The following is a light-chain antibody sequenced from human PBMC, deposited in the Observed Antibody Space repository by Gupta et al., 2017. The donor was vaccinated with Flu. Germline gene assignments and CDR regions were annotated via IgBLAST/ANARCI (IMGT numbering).Light chain of an antibody. V-gene: IGKV4-1*01. J-gene: IGKJ2*03. CDR3: HQYDSTPYS. Sequence: DIVMTQSPDSLSVSLGETATINCKSSQSVLYSSNNKNYLAWYQQKPGQPPKLLIYWASTRESGVLDRFSGSGSGTDFTLTISSLHAEDVAVYYCHQYDSTPYSFGQGTKLEIK. CDR2: WAS. CDR1: QSVLYSSNNKNY.